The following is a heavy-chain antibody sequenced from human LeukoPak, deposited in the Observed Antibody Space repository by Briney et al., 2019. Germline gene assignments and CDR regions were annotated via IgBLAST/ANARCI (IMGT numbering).Heavy chain of an antibody. CDR2: ISHDGNNK. V-gene: IGHV3-30-3*01. CDR1: GFTLSNYA. J-gene: IGHJ4*01. D-gene: IGHD2-2*01. Sequence: GGSLRLSCAASGFTLSNYAMHWVRQDPATGLEWVAVISHDGNNKYYADSVKGRFSISRDNSRNTLYLQMNSLRAEDTAVYYCARDRQYQLILYWFDYWGHGTLVIGSS. CDR3: ARDRQYQLILYWFDY.